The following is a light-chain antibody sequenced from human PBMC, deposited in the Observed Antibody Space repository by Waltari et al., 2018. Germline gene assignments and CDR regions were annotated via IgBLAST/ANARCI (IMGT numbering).Light chain of an antibody. Sequence: IVMTQSPATLSVSPGERATLSCTASQSVSSSLAWYQQKPGQAPRLIIYHASTRATGVPTRFSGSGSGTEFTLTISSLQSEDFAVYYCQRYNNGGKTFGPGTKLEIK. CDR3: QRYNNGGKT. CDR2: HAS. V-gene: IGKV3-15*01. CDR1: QSVSSS. J-gene: IGKJ2*01.